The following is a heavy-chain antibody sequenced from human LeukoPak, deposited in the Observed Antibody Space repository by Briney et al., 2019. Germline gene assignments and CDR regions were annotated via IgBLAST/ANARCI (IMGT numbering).Heavy chain of an antibody. CDR2: ISSSSSYI. CDR3: ARDADVLRFLEWFSGYFDY. J-gene: IGHJ4*02. V-gene: IGHV3-21*01. CDR1: GFTFSSYS. Sequence: GGSLRLSCAASGFTFSSYSMNWVRQAPGKGLEWVSSISSSSSYIYYADSLKGRFTISRDNAKNSLYLQMNSLRAEDTAVYYCARDADVLRFLEWFSGYFDYWGQGTLVTVSS. D-gene: IGHD3-3*01.